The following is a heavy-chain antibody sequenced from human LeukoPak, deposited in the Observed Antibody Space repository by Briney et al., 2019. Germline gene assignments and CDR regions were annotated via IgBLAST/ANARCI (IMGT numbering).Heavy chain of an antibody. D-gene: IGHD3-10*01. Sequence: SETLSLTCTVSGGSISSYYWSWIRQPPGKGLEWIGYIYYSGSTNYNPSLKSRVTISEDTSKNQFSLKLSSVTAADTAVYYCARSREDNYYGSGSYSDYWGQGTLVTVSS. CDR1: GGSISSYY. CDR3: ARSREDNYYGSGSYSDY. CDR2: IYYSGST. J-gene: IGHJ4*02. V-gene: IGHV4-59*01.